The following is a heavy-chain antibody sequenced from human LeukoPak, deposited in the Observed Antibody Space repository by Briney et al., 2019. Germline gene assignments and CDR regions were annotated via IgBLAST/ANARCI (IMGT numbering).Heavy chain of an antibody. D-gene: IGHD3-3*01. V-gene: IGHV3-66*02. CDR3: ARATFWSGYQRDSWYMDV. J-gene: IGHJ6*03. CDR2: IYSGGST. CDR1: GFTVSSNY. Sequence: GGSLRLSCAASGFTVSSNYMTWVRQAPGKGLEWVSVIYSGGSTYYADSVKGRFTISRGNSENTLYLHMNSLRAEDTAVYYCARATFWSGYQRDSWYMDVWGKGTTVTVSS.